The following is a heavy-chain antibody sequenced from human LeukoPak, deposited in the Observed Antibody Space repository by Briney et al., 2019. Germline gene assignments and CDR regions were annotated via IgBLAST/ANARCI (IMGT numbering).Heavy chain of an antibody. CDR1: GGSISSSSYY. CDR2: IYYSGST. D-gene: IGHD2-2*01. J-gene: IGHJ4*02. CDR3: AGAVVVPAAIYY. V-gene: IGHV4-39*01. Sequence: PSETLSLTCTVSGGSISSSSYYWGWIRQSPGKGLEWIGSIYYSGSTYYNPSLKSRVTISVDTSKNQFSLKLSSVTAADTAVYYCAGAVVVPAAIYYWGQGTLVTVSS.